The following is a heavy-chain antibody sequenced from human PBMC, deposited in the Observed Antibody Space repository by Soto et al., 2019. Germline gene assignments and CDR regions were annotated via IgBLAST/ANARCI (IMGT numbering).Heavy chain of an antibody. Sequence: QVQLQQWGAGLLKPSETLSLTCAVYGGSFSGYYWSWIRQPPGKGLEWIGEINHSGSTNYNPSLKSRGTLSVDTATRQFALRLSSVTAADTAVYYCARERPYYSGSGSLSPFACWGQGTLVTVSS. CDR1: GGSFSGYY. CDR2: INHSGST. V-gene: IGHV4-34*01. J-gene: IGHJ4*02. D-gene: IGHD3-10*01. CDR3: ARERPYYSGSGSLSPFAC.